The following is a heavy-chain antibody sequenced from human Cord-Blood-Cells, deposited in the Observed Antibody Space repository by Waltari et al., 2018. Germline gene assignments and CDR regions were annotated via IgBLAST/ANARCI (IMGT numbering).Heavy chain of an antibody. CDR2: INHSGST. CDR3: ARATRLYCSSTSCYEYYYYGMDV. CDR1: GGSFSGYY. D-gene: IGHD2-2*01. Sequence: QVQLQQWGAGLLKPSETLSLTCAVYGGSFSGYYWSWIRQPPGKGLEWIGEINHSGSTNYNPSLKSRVTISVDTSKNQFSLKLSSVTAADTAVYYCARATRLYCSSTSCYEYYYYGMDVWGQGTTVTVSS. J-gene: IGHJ6*02. V-gene: IGHV4-34*01.